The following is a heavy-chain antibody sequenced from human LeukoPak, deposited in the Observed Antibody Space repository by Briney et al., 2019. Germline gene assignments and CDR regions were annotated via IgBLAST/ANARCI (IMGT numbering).Heavy chain of an antibody. V-gene: IGHV4-59*01. CDR1: GGSISSYY. J-gene: IGHJ3*02. D-gene: IGHD2-15*01. CDR2: IYYSGST. Sequence: SETLSLTCTVSGGSISSYYWSWIRQPPGKGLEWIGYIYYSGSTNYNPSLKSRVTISVDTSKNQFSLKLSSVTAADTAVYYCARGLRYCSGGSCYEAFDIWGQGTMVTVSS. CDR3: ARGLRYCSGGSCYEAFDI.